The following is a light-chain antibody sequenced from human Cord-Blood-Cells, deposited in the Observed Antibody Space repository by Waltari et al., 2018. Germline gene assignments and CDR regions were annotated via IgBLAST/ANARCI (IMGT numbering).Light chain of an antibody. V-gene: IGKV1-NL1*01. J-gene: IGKJ1*01. CDR1: QGIRNS. CDR2: AAS. Sequence: DIQMTQSPSSLSASVGDRVTITCRASQGIRNSLAWYQQKPGKAPKLLLYAASRLESGVPSRFSGSGSGTDYTLTISSLQPEDFATYYCQQYYSTPTFGQGTKVEIK. CDR3: QQYYSTPT.